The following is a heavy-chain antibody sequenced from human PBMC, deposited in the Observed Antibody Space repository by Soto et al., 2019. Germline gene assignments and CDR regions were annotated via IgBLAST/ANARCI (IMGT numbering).Heavy chain of an antibody. CDR2: INAGNGNT. D-gene: IGHD6-19*01. CDR3: ARDRIAVAGTEFDY. Sequence: GASVKVSCKASGYTFTSYAMHWVRQAPGQRLEWMGWINAGNGNTKYSQKFQGRVTITRDTSASTAYMELSSLRSEDTAVYYCARDRIAVAGTEFDYWGQGTLVTVSS. V-gene: IGHV1-3*01. J-gene: IGHJ4*02. CDR1: GYTFTSYA.